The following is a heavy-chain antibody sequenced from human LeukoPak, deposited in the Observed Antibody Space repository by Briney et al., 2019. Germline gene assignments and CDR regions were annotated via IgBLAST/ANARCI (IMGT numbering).Heavy chain of an antibody. D-gene: IGHD2-2*01. J-gene: IGHJ4*02. V-gene: IGHV1-18*01. CDR2: ISGNNDNP. CDR3: ARDGTSTDAY. CDR1: GYTFSNFG. Sequence: ASVKVSCKASGYTFSNFGISWVRQAPGQGLEWMGWISGNNDNPNYGQNFQGRFTVTSDSSTSTAYMELRNLRSDDTAVYYCARDGTSTDAYWGQGTLVTVSS.